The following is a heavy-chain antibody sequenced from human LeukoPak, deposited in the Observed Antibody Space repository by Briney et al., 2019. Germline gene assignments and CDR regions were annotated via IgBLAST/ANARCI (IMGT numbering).Heavy chain of an antibody. V-gene: IGHV1-46*01. CDR2: INTRGGST. J-gene: IGHJ4*02. CDR1: GYTFTSYY. D-gene: IGHD3-22*01. Sequence: ASVKVSCKASGYTFTSYYIHWMRQAPGQGLEWMGIINTRGGSTSYAQKFQGRVTMTRDTFTSTVYVELSSLRSEDTAVYYCARGVPDDTSGYYFDYWGQGTLVTVSS. CDR3: ARGVPDDTSGYYFDY.